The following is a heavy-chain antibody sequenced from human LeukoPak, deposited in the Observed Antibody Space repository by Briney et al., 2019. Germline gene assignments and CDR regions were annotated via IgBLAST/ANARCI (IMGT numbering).Heavy chain of an antibody. CDR3: ARDFDFWSGYQD. D-gene: IGHD3-3*01. V-gene: IGHV3-21*01. J-gene: IGHJ4*02. Sequence: AISVSRGSTYYADSVKGRFTLSRDNAKNSLYLQMNSLRAEDTAVYYCARDFDFWSGYQDWGQGTLVTVSS. CDR2: ISVSRGST.